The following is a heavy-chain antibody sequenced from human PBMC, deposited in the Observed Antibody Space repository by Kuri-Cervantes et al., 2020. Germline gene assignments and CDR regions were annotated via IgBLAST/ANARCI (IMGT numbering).Heavy chain of an antibody. CDR1: GGSFSGYY. CDR3: ARGPGSRYYYYYIDV. J-gene: IGHJ6*03. Sequence: GSLRLSCAVHGGSFSGYYWSWIRQPPGKGLEWIGEINHSGSTNYNPSLKSRVTISVDTSKNQFSLKLSSVTAADTAVYYCARGPGSRYYYYYIDVWGKGTTVTVSS. D-gene: IGHD1-14*01. V-gene: IGHV4-34*01. CDR2: INHSGST.